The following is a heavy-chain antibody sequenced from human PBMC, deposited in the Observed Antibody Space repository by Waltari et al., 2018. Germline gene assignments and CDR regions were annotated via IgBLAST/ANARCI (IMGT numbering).Heavy chain of an antibody. CDR1: GGTFSSYA. CDR3: ARDIRPLYYYDRTTPFDALDI. Sequence: QVQLVQSGAEVKKPGSSVKVSCKASGGTFSSYAISWVRQAPGPGLEWMGGNIPIFGTANYAQKFQGRVTITTDESTSTAYMELSSLRSEDTAVYYCARDIRPLYYYDRTTPFDALDIWGQGTMVTVSS. V-gene: IGHV1-69*05. J-gene: IGHJ3*02. CDR2: NIPIFGTA. D-gene: IGHD3-22*01.